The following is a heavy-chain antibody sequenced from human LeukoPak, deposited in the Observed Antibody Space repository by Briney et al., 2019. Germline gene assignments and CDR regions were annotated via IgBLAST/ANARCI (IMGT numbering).Heavy chain of an antibody. CDR3: ARAPDFHTRGFDY. D-gene: IGHD3-3*01. V-gene: IGHV6-1*01. CDR1: GDNVSSKTGA. J-gene: IGHJ4*02. CDR2: TYYRTKWYN. Sequence: SQTLSLTCVISGDNVSSKTGAWHWIRQSPSRGLEWLGRTYYRTKWYNEYGVSVKSRITINPDTSENQLSLQLTSVTPEDTAVYYRARAPDFHTRGFDYWGQGTPVTVSS.